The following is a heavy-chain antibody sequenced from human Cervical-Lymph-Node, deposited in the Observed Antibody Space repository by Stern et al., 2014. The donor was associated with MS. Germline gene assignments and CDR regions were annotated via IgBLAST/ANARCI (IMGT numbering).Heavy chain of an antibody. D-gene: IGHD4-23*01. CDR1: GFSFSDYG. CDR3: AKDLGGNAFDY. V-gene: IGHV3-30*18. CDR2: ISYDGSNK. Sequence: QVQLVQSGGGVVQPGRSLRLSCAASGFSFSDYGIHWVRQAPGKALERVAVISYDGSNKYYTDSVKGRGTISRDNSKQTVYLAMNSLRSDDTAVYYCAKDLGGNAFDYWGQGTLVIVSS. J-gene: IGHJ4*02.